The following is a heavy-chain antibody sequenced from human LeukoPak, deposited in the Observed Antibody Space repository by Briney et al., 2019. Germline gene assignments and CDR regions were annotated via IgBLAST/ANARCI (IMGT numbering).Heavy chain of an antibody. CDR2: IKEDGSEK. V-gene: IGHV3-7*01. D-gene: IGHD3-22*01. CDR3: ARDLYRIVVVPHYFDY. Sequence: GGSLRLSCAASGFTFSSYWMSWVRQAPGKGLEWVANIKEDGSEKYYVDSVKGRFTISRDNAKNSLYLQMNSLRAEDTAVYYCARDLYRIVVVPHYFDYWGQGTLVTVSS. J-gene: IGHJ4*02. CDR1: GFTFSSYW.